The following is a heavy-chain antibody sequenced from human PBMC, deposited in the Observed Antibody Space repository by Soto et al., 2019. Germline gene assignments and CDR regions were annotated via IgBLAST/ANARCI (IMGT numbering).Heavy chain of an antibody. CDR1: GFTFSSYG. J-gene: IGHJ4*02. Sequence: GGSLRLSCAASGFTFSSYGMHWVRQAPGKGLEGVAVISYGGSNKYYADSVKGRFTISRDNSKNTLYLQMNSLRAEDTAVYYCAKAPSWCSGGSCYSYFDYWGQGTLVTVSS. D-gene: IGHD2-15*01. V-gene: IGHV3-30*18. CDR3: AKAPSWCSGGSCYSYFDY. CDR2: ISYGGSNK.